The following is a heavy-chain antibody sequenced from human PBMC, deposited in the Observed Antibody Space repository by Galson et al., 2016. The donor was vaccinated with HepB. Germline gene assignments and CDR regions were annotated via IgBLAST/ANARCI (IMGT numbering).Heavy chain of an antibody. D-gene: IGHD1-26*01. Sequence: SVKVSCKASGGTFSTYAISWLRQAPGQGLEWLGGIIPMFGTTNYAHKLQGRVTITADESRSTVYMEVSSLKSDDKAVDYCASWSGSYQGQILDYWGQGTLVIVSS. CDR2: IIPMFGTT. V-gene: IGHV1-69*13. CDR3: ASWSGSYQGQILDY. CDR1: GGTFSTYA. J-gene: IGHJ4*02.